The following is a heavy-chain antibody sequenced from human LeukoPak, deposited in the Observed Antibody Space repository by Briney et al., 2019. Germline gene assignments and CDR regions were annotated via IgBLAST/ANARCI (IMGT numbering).Heavy chain of an antibody. CDR3: VRGPHYGAYADYFDY. CDR1: GFTFSSYS. CDR2: IKQDGSEN. V-gene: IGHV3-7*01. D-gene: IGHD4-17*01. Sequence: PGGSLRLSCAASGFTFSSYSMNWVRQAPGKGLEWVATIKQDGSENYYVESVKGRFTIVRDDGKNSVYLQMNSLRVEDTALYYCVRGPHYGAYADYFDYWGQGALVTVSS. J-gene: IGHJ4*02.